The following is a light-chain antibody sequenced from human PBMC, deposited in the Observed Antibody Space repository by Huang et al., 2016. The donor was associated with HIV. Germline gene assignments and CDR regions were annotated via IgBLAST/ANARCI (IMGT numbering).Light chain of an antibody. Sequence: DIVMTQSPDSLAVSLGERVTINCKSSQSLLYSSNNENYLAWYQHKPGQPPKLLLYWASTRESGVPDRFSGSGSGTDFTLTISGLQAEDVAVYYCQQYFSAPYTFGQGTKLEIK. V-gene: IGKV4-1*01. CDR1: QSLLYSSNNENY. CDR2: WAS. CDR3: QQYFSAPYT. J-gene: IGKJ2*01.